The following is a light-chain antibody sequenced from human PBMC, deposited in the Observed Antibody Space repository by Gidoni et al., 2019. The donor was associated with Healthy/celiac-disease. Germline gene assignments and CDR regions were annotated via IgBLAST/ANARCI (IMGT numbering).Light chain of an antibody. J-gene: IGLJ2*01. CDR1: ALPKQY. V-gene: IGLV3-25*03. CDR2: KDS. Sequence: SYELTQPPSVSVSPGQTARITCSGDALPKQYAYWYQQKPGQAPVLVIYKDSERPSGIPERFSGSSSGTTVTLTISGVQAEDEADYYFQSADSSGTCFGGGTKLTVL. CDR3: QSADSSGTC.